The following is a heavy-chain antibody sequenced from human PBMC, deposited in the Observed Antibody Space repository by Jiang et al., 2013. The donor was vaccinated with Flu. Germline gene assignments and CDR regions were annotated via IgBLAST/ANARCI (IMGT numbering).Heavy chain of an antibody. J-gene: IGHJ4*02. Sequence: KPTQTLTLTCTLSGFLLTTSKVGVGWIRQPPGKALEWLGLVYWDDDKRYSPSLESRVTITKDTSKNQVVLTVTNMDPVDTATYFCAHVLSGPYYFDYWGQGTLVTVSS. CDR2: VYWDDDK. D-gene: IGHD3-16*01. V-gene: IGHV2-5*02. CDR3: AHVLSGPYYFDY. CDR1: GFLLTTSKVG.